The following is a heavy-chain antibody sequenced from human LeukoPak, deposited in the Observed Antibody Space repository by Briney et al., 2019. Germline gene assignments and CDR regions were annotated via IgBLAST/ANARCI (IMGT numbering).Heavy chain of an antibody. Sequence: SLKISCTASGGTFSSYAIRWVRQAPVHELVWMGRIFTILGIAHYAQKFQGRVTITGNKSTSTAYMELSSLRSEDTAVYYCARVGYYGSGSYYKEKRDNNWFDPWGQGTLVTVSS. CDR3: ARVGYYGSGSYYKEKRDNNWFDP. J-gene: IGHJ5*02. V-gene: IGHV1-69*04. CDR2: IFTILGIA. CDR1: GGTFSSYA. D-gene: IGHD3-10*01.